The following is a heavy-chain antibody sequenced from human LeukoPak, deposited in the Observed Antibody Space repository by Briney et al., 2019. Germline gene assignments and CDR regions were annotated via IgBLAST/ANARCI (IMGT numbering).Heavy chain of an antibody. CDR3: ARLRGQNYYDSSGYYYFDY. D-gene: IGHD3-22*01. CDR2: IYPGDSDT. V-gene: IGHV5-51*01. CDR1: GYSFTSYW. J-gene: IGHJ4*02. Sequence: GESLKISCKGSGYSFTSYWIGWVRQMPGKGLEWMGIIYPGDSDTRYSPSFQGQVTISADKSISTAYLQWSSLKASDTAMYYCARLRGQNYYDSSGYYYFDYWGQGTLVTVSS.